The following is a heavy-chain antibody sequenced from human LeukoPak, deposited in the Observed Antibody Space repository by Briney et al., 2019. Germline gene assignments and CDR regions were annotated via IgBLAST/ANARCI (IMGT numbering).Heavy chain of an antibody. CDR2: IYHSGST. CDR1: GYSISSGYY. Sequence: PSETLSLTCTVSGYSISSGYYWGWIRQPPGKGLEWIGSIYHSGSTYYNPSLKSRVTKSVDTSKNQFPLKLHSVTAADTAVYYCARGVDGNGYFDYWGQGTLVTVS. J-gene: IGHJ4*02. D-gene: IGHD2-8*01. V-gene: IGHV4-38-2*02. CDR3: ARGVDGNGYFDY.